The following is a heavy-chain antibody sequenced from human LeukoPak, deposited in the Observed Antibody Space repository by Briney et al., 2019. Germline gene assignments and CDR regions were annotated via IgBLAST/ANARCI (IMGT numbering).Heavy chain of an antibody. CDR1: GGTFSSYA. D-gene: IGHD1-26*01. Sequence: ASVKVSCKASGGTFSSYAISWVRQAPGQGLEWMGGIIPIFGTANYALKFQGRVTITADESTSTAYMELSSLRSEDTAVYYCARIGREGATYYYYGMDVWGQGTTVTVSS. CDR2: IIPIFGTA. CDR3: ARIGREGATYYYYGMDV. V-gene: IGHV1-69*13. J-gene: IGHJ6*02.